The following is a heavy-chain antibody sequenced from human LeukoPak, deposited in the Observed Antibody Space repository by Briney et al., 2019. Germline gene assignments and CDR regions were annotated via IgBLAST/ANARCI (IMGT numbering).Heavy chain of an antibody. J-gene: IGHJ5*02. CDR1: GGSFSGYY. CDR3: ARRMGTFDP. CDR2: INHSGST. Sequence: SETLSLTCAVYGGSFSGYYWSWIRQPPGKGLEWIGEINHSGSTIYNPSLKSRVTISVDTSKNQFSLKLSSVTAADTAVYYCARRMGTFDPWGQGTLVTVSS. V-gene: IGHV4-34*01. D-gene: IGHD3-16*01.